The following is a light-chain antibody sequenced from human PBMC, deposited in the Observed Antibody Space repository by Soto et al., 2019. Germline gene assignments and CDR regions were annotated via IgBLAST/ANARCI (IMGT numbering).Light chain of an antibody. Sequence: AIQMAHSPSSLSASVGDRVTITCRASQGIGNDVGWFQQKPGEATKLLIYAAANLQSGVPSSFSGSRSGTDSTLTISSLQPEDFAPYYCLQDHNYPLSFGGGTKVEIK. CDR2: AAA. CDR3: LQDHNYPLS. J-gene: IGKJ4*01. CDR1: QGIGND. V-gene: IGKV1-6*02.